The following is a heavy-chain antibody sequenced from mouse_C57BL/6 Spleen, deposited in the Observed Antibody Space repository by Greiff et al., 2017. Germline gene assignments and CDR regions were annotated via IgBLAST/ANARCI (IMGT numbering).Heavy chain of an antibody. D-gene: IGHD1-1*01. CDR1: GFTFSDYY. CDR3: ARERGYYGSSWYFDV. CDR2: INYDGSST. J-gene: IGHJ1*03. V-gene: IGHV5-16*01. Sequence: EVKVVESEGGLVQPGSSMKLSCTASGFTFSDYYMAWVRQVPEKGLEWVANINYDGSSTYYLDSLKSRFIISRDNAKNILNLQMRSLKSEDTATYYCARERGYYGSSWYFDVWGTGTTVTVSS.